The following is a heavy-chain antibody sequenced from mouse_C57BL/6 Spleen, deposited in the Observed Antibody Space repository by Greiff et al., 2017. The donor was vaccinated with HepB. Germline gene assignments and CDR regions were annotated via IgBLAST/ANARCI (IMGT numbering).Heavy chain of an antibody. J-gene: IGHJ1*03. D-gene: IGHD2-5*01. CDR1: GYTFTSYW. V-gene: IGHV1-53*01. CDR3: ARKSNYRYFDV. Sequence: VQGVESGTELVKPGASVKLSCKASGYTFTSYWMHWVKQRPGQGLEWIGNINPSNGGTNYNEKFKSKATLTVDKSSSTAYMQLSSLTSEDSAVYYCARKSNYRYFDVWGTGTTVTVSS. CDR2: INPSNGGT.